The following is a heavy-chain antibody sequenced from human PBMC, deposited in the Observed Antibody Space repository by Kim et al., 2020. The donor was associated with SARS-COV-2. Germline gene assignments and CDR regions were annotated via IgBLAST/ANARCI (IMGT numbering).Heavy chain of an antibody. CDR3: AKGRNPSGHRSGFLLDY. CDR2: ISATGGST. D-gene: IGHD6-25*01. Sequence: GGSLRLSCAASGFTFTTYAMTWVRQAPGKGLEWVSAISATGGSTYYADSVKGRFTISRDNSESTLYLQMNSLRAEDTGVYYCAKGRNPSGHRSGFLLDYWGQGSLVTVSS. J-gene: IGHJ4*02. CDR1: GFTFTTYA. V-gene: IGHV3-23*01.